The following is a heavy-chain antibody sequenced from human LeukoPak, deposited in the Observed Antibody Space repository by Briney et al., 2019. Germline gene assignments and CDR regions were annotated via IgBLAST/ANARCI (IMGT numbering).Heavy chain of an antibody. J-gene: IGHJ5*02. Sequence: SVKVSCKGSGGTFSSYAISWVRQAPGQGLEWMGGIIPIFGTANYAQKFQGRVTITADESTSTAYMELSSLRSEDTAVYYCARDLAAVLGDVTYNWFDPWGQGTLVTVSS. D-gene: IGHD3-16*01. CDR1: GGTFSSYA. V-gene: IGHV1-69*13. CDR3: ARDLAAVLGDVTYNWFDP. CDR2: IIPIFGTA.